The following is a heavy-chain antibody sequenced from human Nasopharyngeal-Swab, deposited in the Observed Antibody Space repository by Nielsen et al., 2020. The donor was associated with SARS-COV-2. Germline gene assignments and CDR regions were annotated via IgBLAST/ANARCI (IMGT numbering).Heavy chain of an antibody. Sequence: GESLKISCAASGFTFSSYAMSWVRQAPGKGLEWVSAISGSGGSTYYADSVKGRFTISRDNSKNTLYLQMNSLRAEDTAVYYCAKDHYSGYDPNWFDPWGQGTLVTVSS. J-gene: IGHJ5*02. V-gene: IGHV3-23*01. CDR2: ISGSGGST. CDR3: AKDHYSGYDPNWFDP. CDR1: GFTFSSYA. D-gene: IGHD5-12*01.